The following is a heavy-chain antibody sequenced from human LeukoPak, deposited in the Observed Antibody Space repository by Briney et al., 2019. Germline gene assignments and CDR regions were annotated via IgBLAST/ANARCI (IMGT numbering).Heavy chain of an antibody. V-gene: IGHV3-43D*03. J-gene: IGHJ3*02. CDR3: ARTQLAAAGPTPMGAFDI. CDR1: GFTFDDYA. Sequence: PGGSLRLSCAASGFTFDDYAMHWVRQAPGKGLEWVSLISWDGGSTYYADSVKGRFTISRDNSKNSLYLQMNSLRAEDTALYYCARTQLAAAGPTPMGAFDIWGQGTMVTVSS. CDR2: ISWDGGST. D-gene: IGHD6-13*01.